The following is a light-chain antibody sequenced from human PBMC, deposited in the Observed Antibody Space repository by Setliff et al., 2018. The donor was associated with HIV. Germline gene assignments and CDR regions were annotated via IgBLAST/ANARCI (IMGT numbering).Light chain of an antibody. J-gene: IGLJ1*01. V-gene: IGLV2-23*02. CDR1: RSDVGTYNL. CDR3: CSYVGASIYV. CDR2: EVS. Sequence: QSVLAQPASVSGSPGQSITISCTGTRSDVGTYNLVSWYQQHPGKVPKLTIYEVSKRPSGVSNRFSGSKSDNTAYLTISGLQAEDEADYYCCSYVGASIYVFGTGTKVTVL.